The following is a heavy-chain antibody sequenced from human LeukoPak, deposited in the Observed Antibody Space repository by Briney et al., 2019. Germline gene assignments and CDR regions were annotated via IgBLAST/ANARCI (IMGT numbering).Heavy chain of an antibody. J-gene: IGHJ6*03. CDR2: ISSSSSTI. CDR1: GFTFSSYE. V-gene: IGHV3-48*01. Sequence: PGGSLRLSCAASGFTFSSYEMNWVRQAPGKGLEWVSYISSSSSTIYYADSVKGRFTISRDNAKNSLYLQMNSLRAEDTAVYYCARDAYYDFWSGIPPWDYYYYMDVWGKGTTVTVSS. CDR3: ARDAYYDFWSGIPPWDYYYYMDV. D-gene: IGHD3-3*01.